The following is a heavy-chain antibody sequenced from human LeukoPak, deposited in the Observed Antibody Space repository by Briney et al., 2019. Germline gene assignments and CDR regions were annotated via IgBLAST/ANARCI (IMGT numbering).Heavy chain of an antibody. CDR1: GGSISSGGYY. J-gene: IGHJ4*02. CDR3: AARYCSSTSCYRPKFDY. D-gene: IGHD2-2*02. V-gene: IGHV4-31*03. Sequence: PSQTLSLTCTVSGGSISSGGYYWSWIRQHPGQGLEWIGYIYYSGSTYYNPSLKSRVTISVDTSKNQFSLKLSSVTAADTAVYYCAARYCSSTSCYRPKFDYWGQGTLVTVSS. CDR2: IYYSGST.